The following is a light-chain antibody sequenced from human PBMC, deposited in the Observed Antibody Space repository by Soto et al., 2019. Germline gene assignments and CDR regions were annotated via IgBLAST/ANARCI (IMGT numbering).Light chain of an antibody. CDR1: QSVSTY. CDR2: DAS. CDR3: QQRSNWPPPPIT. V-gene: IGKV3-11*01. J-gene: IGKJ5*01. Sequence: EIVLTQSPGTLSLSPGERATLSCRASQSVSTYLAWYQQKPGQAPRLLIYDASNRATGIPARFSGSGSGTDFTLTISSLEPEDFAVYYCQQRSNWPPPPITFGQGTRLEIK.